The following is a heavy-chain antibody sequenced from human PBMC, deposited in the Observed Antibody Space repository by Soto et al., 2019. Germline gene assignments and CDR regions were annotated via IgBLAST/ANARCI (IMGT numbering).Heavy chain of an antibody. J-gene: IGHJ4*02. V-gene: IGHV3-30*18. CDR2: ISYDGSNK. CDR1: GFTFSSYA. CDR3: AKGEEKGAYYYDSSGYPCPFDY. D-gene: IGHD3-22*01. Sequence: GGSLRLSCATSGFTFSSYAMNWVRQAPGKGLEWVAVISYDGSNKYYADSVKGRFTISRDNSKNTLYLQMNSLRAEDTAVYYCAKGEEKGAYYYDSSGYPCPFDYWGQGTLVTVSS.